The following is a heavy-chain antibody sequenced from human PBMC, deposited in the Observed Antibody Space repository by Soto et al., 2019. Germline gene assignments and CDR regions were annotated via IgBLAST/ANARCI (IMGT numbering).Heavy chain of an antibody. D-gene: IGHD3-9*01. Sequence: QLQLQESGSGLVKPSQTLSLTCAVSGGSISSGGYSWSWIRQPPGKGLEWIGYIYHSGSTYYNPSHKSRVTISVDRSKNQFSLKLSSVTAADTAVYYCARGTDYDTPSLYFDYWGQGTLVTVSS. V-gene: IGHV4-30-2*01. J-gene: IGHJ4*02. CDR3: ARGTDYDTPSLYFDY. CDR1: GGSISSGGYS. CDR2: IYHSGST.